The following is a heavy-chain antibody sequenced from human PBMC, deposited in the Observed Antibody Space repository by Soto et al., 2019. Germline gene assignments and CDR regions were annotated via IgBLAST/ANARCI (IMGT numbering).Heavy chain of an antibody. D-gene: IGHD6-13*01. J-gene: IGHJ3*02. V-gene: IGHV6-1*01. CDR2: TYYRSKWYN. Sequence: SQTLSLTCAISGDSVSSNSAAWNWIRQSPSRGLEWLGRTYYRSKWYNDYAVSVKSRMTITPDTSKNQFSLQLNSVTPEDTAVYYCARKYSSIWADALDIWGQGTKVTVSS. CDR3: ARKYSSIWADALDI. CDR1: GDSVSSNSAA.